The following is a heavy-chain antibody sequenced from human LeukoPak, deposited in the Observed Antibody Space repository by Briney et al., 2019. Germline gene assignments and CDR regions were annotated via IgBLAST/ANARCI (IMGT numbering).Heavy chain of an antibody. CDR2: IYPADSDT. V-gene: IGHV5-51*01. CDR3: ARPHYYGSGSYYSGFDI. CDR1: GYSFTSYW. Sequence: GESLKISCQGSGYSFTSYWIAWFRQMPGKGLEWVGIIYPADSDTRYSPSFQGQVSISADKSMSIAYLQWRSLKASDTAMYYCARPHYYGSGSYYSGFDIWGQGTMVTVSS. D-gene: IGHD3-10*01. J-gene: IGHJ3*02.